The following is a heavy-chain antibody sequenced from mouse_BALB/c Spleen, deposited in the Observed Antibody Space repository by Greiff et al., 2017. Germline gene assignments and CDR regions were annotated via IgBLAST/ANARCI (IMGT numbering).Heavy chain of an antibody. J-gene: IGHJ1*01. Sequence: EVQLQQSGAELVRSGASVKLSCTASGFNIKDYYMHWVKQRPEQGLEWIGWIDPENGDTEYAPKFQGKATMTADTSSNTAYLQLSSLTSEDTAVYYGTPISTVNWYFDVWGAGTTVTVSS. D-gene: IGHD1-1*01. CDR2: IDPENGDT. CDR1: GFNIKDYY. V-gene: IGHV14-4*02. CDR3: TPISTVNWYFDV.